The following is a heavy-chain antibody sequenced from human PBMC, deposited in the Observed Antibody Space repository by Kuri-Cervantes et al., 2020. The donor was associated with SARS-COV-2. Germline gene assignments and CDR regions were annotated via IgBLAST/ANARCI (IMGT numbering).Heavy chain of an antibody. CDR3: ARVRSLIVNNAFDI. Sequence: SETLSLTCAVYGGSFSGYYWSWIRQPPGKGLEWIGSIYYSGSTYYNPSLKSRVTISVDTSKNQFSLKLSSVTAADTAVYYCARVRSLIVNNAFDIWGQGTMVTVSS. CDR2: IYYSGST. D-gene: IGHD2-21*01. CDR1: GGSFSGYY. J-gene: IGHJ3*02. V-gene: IGHV4-34*01.